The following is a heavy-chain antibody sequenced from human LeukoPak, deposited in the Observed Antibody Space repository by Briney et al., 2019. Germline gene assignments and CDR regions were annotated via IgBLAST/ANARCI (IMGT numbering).Heavy chain of an antibody. Sequence: GGSLRLSCAASGFTFSSYSMNWVRQAPGKGLEWVSYISSSSSTIYYADSVKGRFTISRDDAKNSLYLQMNSLRAEDTAVYYCASDSHYDFWSGYYFGYWGQGTLVTVSS. D-gene: IGHD3-3*01. CDR1: GFTFSSYS. CDR3: ASDSHYDFWSGYYFGY. J-gene: IGHJ4*02. V-gene: IGHV3-48*01. CDR2: ISSSSSTI.